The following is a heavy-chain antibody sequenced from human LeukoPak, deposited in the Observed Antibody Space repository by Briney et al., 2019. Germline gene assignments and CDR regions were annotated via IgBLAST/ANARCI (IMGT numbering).Heavy chain of an antibody. D-gene: IGHD7-27*01. Sequence: SETLSLTCAVYGGSFSGYYWSWIRQPPGKGLEWIGEINHSGSTNYNPSLKSRVTISVDTSKNQFSLKLSSVTAADTAVYYCARLAWGRPDYWGQGTLVTVSS. CDR1: GGSFSGYY. CDR3: ARLAWGRPDY. J-gene: IGHJ4*02. V-gene: IGHV4-34*01. CDR2: INHSGST.